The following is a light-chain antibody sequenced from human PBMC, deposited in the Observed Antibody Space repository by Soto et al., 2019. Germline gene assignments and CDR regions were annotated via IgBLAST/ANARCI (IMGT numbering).Light chain of an antibody. CDR3: QSYDSSLSVV. CDR2: GNS. CDR1: SSNIGAGYD. Sequence: QSVLTQPPSVSGAPGQRVTISCTGSSSNIGAGYDVHWYQQLPGTAPKLLIYGNSNRPSGVPDRFSGSKSGTSASLAITKLQAEDEDYYYCQSYDSSLSVVFGGGTKLTVL. V-gene: IGLV1-40*01. J-gene: IGLJ2*01.